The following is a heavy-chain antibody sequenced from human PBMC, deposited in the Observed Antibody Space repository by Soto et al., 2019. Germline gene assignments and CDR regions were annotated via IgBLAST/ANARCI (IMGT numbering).Heavy chain of an antibody. CDR2: IKQDGSER. D-gene: IGHD6-19*01. CDR1: GFTFSSFW. CDR3: VRSVKGSR. J-gene: IGHJ4*02. V-gene: IGHV3-7*05. Sequence: EVQLVESGGGLVQPGGSLRLSCAATGFTFSSFWMGWVRQAPGKGLEGVANIKQDGSERYLVDSVEGRFSISRDNAQKSVYLHMNNLRAEDTAIYDCVRSVKGSRWGQGTMVIVSS.